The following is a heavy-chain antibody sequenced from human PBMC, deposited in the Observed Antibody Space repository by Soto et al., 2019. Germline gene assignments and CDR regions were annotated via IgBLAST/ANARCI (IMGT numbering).Heavy chain of an antibody. V-gene: IGHV4-39*01. CDR3: ARQSYFDWLGSYYYYGMDV. CDR1: GGSISSSSYY. J-gene: IGHJ6*02. D-gene: IGHD3-9*01. CDR2: IYYSGST. Sequence: SETLSLTCTVSGGSISSSSYYWGWIRQPPGKGLEWIGSIYYSGSTYYNPSLKSRVTISVDTSKNQFSLKLSSVTAADTAVYYCARQSYFDWLGSYYYYGMDVWGQGTTVTVSS.